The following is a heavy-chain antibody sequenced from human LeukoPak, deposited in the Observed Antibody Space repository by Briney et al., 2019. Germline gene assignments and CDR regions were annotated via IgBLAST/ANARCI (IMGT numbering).Heavy chain of an antibody. V-gene: IGHV3-9*01. CDR3: AKSKFSITMIVVAIDY. Sequence: GRSLRLSCAASGFTFDYYAMHWVRQAPGKGLEWVSGISWNSGSIGYADSVKGRFTISRDNAKNSLYLQMNSLRAEDTALYYCAKSKFSITMIVVAIDYWGQGTLVTVSS. D-gene: IGHD3-22*01. CDR1: GFTFDYYA. J-gene: IGHJ4*02. CDR2: ISWNSGSI.